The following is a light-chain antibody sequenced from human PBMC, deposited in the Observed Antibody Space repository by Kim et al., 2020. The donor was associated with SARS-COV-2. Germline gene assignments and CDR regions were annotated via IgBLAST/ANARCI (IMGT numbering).Light chain of an antibody. CDR1: NIGSNS. J-gene: IGLJ3*02. CDR3: QGWDSSSAQVV. V-gene: IGLV3-21*04. Sequence: SYELTQPPSVSEALGKTAMITCGGHNIGSNSVHWYQQRPGQAPVVVIYYDSDRPSGIPERLSGSNSGHTATLTISRVEAGDEADYYCQGWDSSSAQVVF. CDR2: YDS.